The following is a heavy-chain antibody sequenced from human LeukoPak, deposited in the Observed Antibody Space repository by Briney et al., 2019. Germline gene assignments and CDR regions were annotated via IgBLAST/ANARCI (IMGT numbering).Heavy chain of an antibody. CDR2: IYYSGST. Sequence: SETLSLTCIVSGGSISSGDYYWSWIRQPPGKGLEWIGYIYYSGSTYYNPSLKSRVTISVDTSKSQFSLKLSSVTAADTAVYYCARGSFPGYDFDYWGQGTLVTVSS. CDR3: ARGSFPGYDFDY. CDR1: GGSISSGDYY. D-gene: IGHD5-12*01. V-gene: IGHV4-30-4*01. J-gene: IGHJ4*02.